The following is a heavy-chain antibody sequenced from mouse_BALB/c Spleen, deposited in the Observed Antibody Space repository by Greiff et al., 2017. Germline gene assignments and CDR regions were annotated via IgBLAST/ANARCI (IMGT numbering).Heavy chain of an antibody. CDR3: ARHGPFAY. Sequence: EVKLMESGGDLVKPGGSLKLSCAASGFTFSSYGMSWVRQTPDKRLEWVATISSGGSYTYYPDSVKGRFTISRDNAKNTLYLQMSSLKSEDTAMYYCARHGPFAYWGQGTLVTVSA. J-gene: IGHJ3*01. CDR1: GFTFSSYG. V-gene: IGHV5-6*01. CDR2: ISSGGSYT.